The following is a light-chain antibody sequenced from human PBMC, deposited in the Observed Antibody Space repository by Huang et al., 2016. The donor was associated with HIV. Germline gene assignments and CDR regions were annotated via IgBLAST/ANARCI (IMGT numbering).Light chain of an antibody. CDR3: QQYVRSPWT. Sequence: EIVLTQSPGTLSLSPGERAALSCRASQSLSPTYLAWYQQRPGQGPRLLIYGTSTRDTGIPDRFSGRGSGTDFTLTISRLEPEDFAMYYCQQYVRSPWTFGQGTKVEIK. V-gene: IGKV3-20*01. J-gene: IGKJ1*01. CDR2: GTS. CDR1: QSLSPTY.